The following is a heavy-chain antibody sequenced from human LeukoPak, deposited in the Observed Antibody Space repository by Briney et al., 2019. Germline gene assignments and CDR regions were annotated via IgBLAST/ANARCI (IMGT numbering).Heavy chain of an antibody. V-gene: IGHV4-59*08. CDR1: GGSISSYY. D-gene: IGHD1-26*01. Sequence: SETLSLTCTVSGGSISSYYWSWIRQPPGKGLEWIGYIYYSGSTKCNPSLKSRVTISVDTSKKQFYLKLSSVTAADTAVYYCARSQVGATFIDYWGQGTLVTVSS. CDR3: ARSQVGATFIDY. CDR2: IYYSGST. J-gene: IGHJ4*02.